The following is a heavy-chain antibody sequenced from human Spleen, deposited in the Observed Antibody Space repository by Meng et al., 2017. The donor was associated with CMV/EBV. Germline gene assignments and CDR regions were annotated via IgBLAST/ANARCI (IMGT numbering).Heavy chain of an antibody. CDR2: IYYSGST. Sequence: SNNYYWGWIRQPPGKGLEWIGSIYYSGSTYYSPSLKSRVTISVDTSKNQFSLKLSSVTAADTAVYYCASTVEGEITFGALIPYFFDYWGQGTLVTVSS. CDR1: SNNYY. V-gene: IGHV4-39*01. D-gene: IGHD3-16*01. J-gene: IGHJ4*02. CDR3: ASTVEGEITFGALIPYFFDY.